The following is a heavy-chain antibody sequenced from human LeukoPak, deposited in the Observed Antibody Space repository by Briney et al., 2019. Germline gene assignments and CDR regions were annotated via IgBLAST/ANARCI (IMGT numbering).Heavy chain of an antibody. V-gene: IGHV4-59*08. CDR1: GGSISSYY. CDR2: IYYSGST. CDR3: ARQGGRGYSYGLDY. J-gene: IGHJ4*02. D-gene: IGHD5-18*01. Sequence: SSETLSLTCTVSGGSISSYYWSWIRQPPGKGLEWIGYIYYSGSTNYNPSLKSRVTISVDTSKNQFSLKLSSVTAADTAVYYCARQGGRGYSYGLDYWGQGTLVTVSS.